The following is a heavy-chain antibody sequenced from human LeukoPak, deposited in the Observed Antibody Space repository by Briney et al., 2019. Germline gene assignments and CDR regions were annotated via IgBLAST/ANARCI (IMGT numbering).Heavy chain of an antibody. CDR3: AREHSRENWFDP. CDR1: GFTVSSNY. CDR2: IYSGGST. J-gene: IGHJ5*02. Sequence: GGSLRLSCAAFGFTVSSNYMSWVRQAPGKGLEWVSVIYSGGSTYYADSVKGRFTISRDNSKNTLYLQMNSLRAEDTAVYYCAREHSRENWFDPWGQGTLVIVSS. V-gene: IGHV3-66*01. D-gene: IGHD6-13*01.